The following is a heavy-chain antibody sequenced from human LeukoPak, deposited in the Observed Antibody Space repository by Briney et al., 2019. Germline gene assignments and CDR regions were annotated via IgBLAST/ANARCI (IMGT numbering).Heavy chain of an antibody. CDR3: AREEGGYDSRRYYYYYYMDV. CDR1: GFTFSDYF. J-gene: IGHJ6*03. V-gene: IGHV3-7*01. Sequence: GGSLRLSCAASGFTFSDYFMSWVRQAPGKGLEWVANIKQDGSEKYYVDSVKGRFTISRDNAKNSLYLQMNSLRAEDTAVYYCAREEGGYDSRRYYYYYYMDVWGKGTTVTVSS. D-gene: IGHD5-12*01. CDR2: IKQDGSEK.